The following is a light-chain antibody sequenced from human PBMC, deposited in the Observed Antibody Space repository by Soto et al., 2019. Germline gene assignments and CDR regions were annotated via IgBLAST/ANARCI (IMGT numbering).Light chain of an antibody. CDR1: SSDLIGYNY. CDR3: SSYTGSSTWV. V-gene: IGLV2-14*01. Sequence: QSALTQPASVSGSPGQSITISCSATSSDLIGYNYVSWYQQHPGKAPKLLIYEVNKRPSGFSNRFSGSASGNTASLTISGLQAGDEAEYYCSSYTGSSTWVFGGGTKVTVL. CDR2: EVN. J-gene: IGLJ3*02.